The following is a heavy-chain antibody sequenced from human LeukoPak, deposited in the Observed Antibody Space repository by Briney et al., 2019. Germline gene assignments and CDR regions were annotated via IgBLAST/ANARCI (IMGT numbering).Heavy chain of an antibody. CDR1: GGSISDYY. Sequence: SETLSLTCTVSGGSISDYYWSWIRQPAGKGLEWIGYIYYSGNTNYNPSLQSRVTISLDTSKNQFSLKLSSVTAADTAVYYCARASGSGSYYGIDYWGQGTLVTVSS. D-gene: IGHD3-10*01. CDR2: IYYSGNT. CDR3: ARASGSGSYYGIDY. V-gene: IGHV4-59*01. J-gene: IGHJ4*02.